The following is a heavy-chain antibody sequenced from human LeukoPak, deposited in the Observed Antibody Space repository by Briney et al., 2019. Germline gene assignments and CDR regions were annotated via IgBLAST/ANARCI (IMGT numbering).Heavy chain of an antibody. D-gene: IGHD3-10*01. V-gene: IGHV3-15*01. CDR2: IKSKTDGGTT. J-gene: IGHJ4*02. Sequence: KTWGSLRLSCAASGFTFSNTWMSWVRQAPGKGLEWVGRIKSKTDGGTTDYAAPVKGRFTISRDDSKNTLSLQMNSLTTEDTAIYYCTTTYNFWGQGTLVTVSS. CDR3: TTTYNF. CDR1: GFTFSNTW.